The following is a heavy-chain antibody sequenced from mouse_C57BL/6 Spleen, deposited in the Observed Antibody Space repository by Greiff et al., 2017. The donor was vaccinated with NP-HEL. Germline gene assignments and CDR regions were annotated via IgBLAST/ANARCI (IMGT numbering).Heavy chain of an antibody. Sequence: EVQLQQSGTVLASPFASVKMSCTPSCSPFPLSCLPFFPPLPFPFLSCICSIYPVPRSTSYNQKFKGKAKLTAVTSASTAYMELSSLTNEDSAVYYCTRYDVYSAQYYFDYWGHGTTLTVSS. CDR3: TRYDVYSAQYYFDY. D-gene: IGHD2-3*01. CDR2: IYPVPRST. V-gene: IGHV1-5*01. CDR1: CSPFPLSC. J-gene: IGHJ2*01.